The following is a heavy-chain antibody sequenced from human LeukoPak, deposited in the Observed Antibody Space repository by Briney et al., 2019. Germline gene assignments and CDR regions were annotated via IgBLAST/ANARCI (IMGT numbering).Heavy chain of an antibody. CDR2: INPNSGGT. D-gene: IGHD3-16*02. V-gene: IGHV1-2*02. Sequence: SVKVSCKASGYTFTGYYMHWVRQAPGQGLEWMGWINPNSGGTNYAQKFQGRVTMTRDTSISTAYMELSRLRSDDTAVYYCARDGKYVGGSYRYIVLDYWGQGTLVTVSS. CDR1: GYTFTGYY. CDR3: ARDGKYVGGSYRYIVLDY. J-gene: IGHJ4*02.